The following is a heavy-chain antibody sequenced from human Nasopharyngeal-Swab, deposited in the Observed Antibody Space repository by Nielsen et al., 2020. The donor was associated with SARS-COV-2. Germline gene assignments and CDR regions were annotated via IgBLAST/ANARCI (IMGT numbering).Heavy chain of an antibody. CDR1: GFTISSNY. Sequence: GESLKISCAASGFTISSNYMSWVRQAPGKGPEWVSVIYSGGSTFYADSVEGRFTISRHNSKNTLYLQMNSLRPEDTAIYYCARDLSLYSSSPSNGMDVWGQGTTVTGSS. D-gene: IGHD6-6*01. CDR3: ARDLSLYSSSPSNGMDV. V-gene: IGHV3-53*04. J-gene: IGHJ6*02. CDR2: IYSGGST.